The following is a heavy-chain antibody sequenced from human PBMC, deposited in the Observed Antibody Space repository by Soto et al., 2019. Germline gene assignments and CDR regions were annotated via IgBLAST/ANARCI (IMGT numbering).Heavy chain of an antibody. CDR1: GFTFSSYA. J-gene: IGHJ4*02. V-gene: IGHV3-30-3*01. CDR3: ARDTIAAGTSDY. CDR2: ISYDGSNK. D-gene: IGHD6-13*01. Sequence: GGSLRLSCAASGFTFSSYAMHWVRQAPGKGLEWVAVISYDGSNKYYADSVKGRYTISRDNSKNTLYLQMNSLRAEDTAVYYCARDTIAAGTSDYWGQGTLVTVSS.